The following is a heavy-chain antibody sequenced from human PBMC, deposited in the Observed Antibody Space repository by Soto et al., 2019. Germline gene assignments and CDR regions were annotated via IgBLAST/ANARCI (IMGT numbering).Heavy chain of an antibody. CDR1: GFTFSGYS. Sequence: LRLSCAASGFTFSGYSVNWVRQAPGKGLEWVSYISSGSKTIYYAESVKGRFTVSRDNARNSQYLQMNSLRDEDTAVYYCAREDILGVRSFDYWGQGTLVTVSS. V-gene: IGHV3-48*02. CDR3: AREDILGVRSFDY. CDR2: ISSGSKTI. J-gene: IGHJ4*02. D-gene: IGHD3-9*01.